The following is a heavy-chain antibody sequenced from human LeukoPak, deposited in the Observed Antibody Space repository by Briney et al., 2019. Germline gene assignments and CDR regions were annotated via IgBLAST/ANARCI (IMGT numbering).Heavy chain of an antibody. CDR1: GGSISSGGYY. Sequence: PSQTLSLTCTVSGGSISSGGYYWSWIRQHPGKGLGWIGYIYYSGSTYYNPSLKSRVTISVDTSKNQFSLKLSSVTAADTAVYYCARVYSYYDFWSGYLYFDYWGQGTLVTVSS. CDR2: IYYSGST. CDR3: ARVYSYYDFWSGYLYFDY. J-gene: IGHJ4*02. V-gene: IGHV4-31*03. D-gene: IGHD3-3*01.